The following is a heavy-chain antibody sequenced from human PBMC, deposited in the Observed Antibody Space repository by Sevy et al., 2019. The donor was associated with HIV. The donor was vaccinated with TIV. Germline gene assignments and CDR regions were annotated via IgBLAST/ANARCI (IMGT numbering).Heavy chain of an antibody. CDR3: AGENAWGRGYS. J-gene: IGHJ4*02. Sequence: SETLSLTCTVSGGSITSLYWNWIRQPPGKGLGWIANIYYNGHINYNPSLKSRVTLSLDTSKHQFSLRLSTVTAADTAMYYCAGENAWGRGYSWGQGTLVTVSS. D-gene: IGHD1-26*01. CDR1: GGSITSLY. CDR2: IYYNGHI. V-gene: IGHV4-59*08.